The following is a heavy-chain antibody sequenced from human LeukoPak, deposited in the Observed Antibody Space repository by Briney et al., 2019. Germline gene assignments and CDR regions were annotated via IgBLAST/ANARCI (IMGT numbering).Heavy chain of an antibody. CDR3: ARGSGSYFVEFDY. D-gene: IGHD3-10*01. J-gene: IGHJ4*02. CDR1: GYTFTGYY. CDR2: INPNSGGT. V-gene: IGHV1-2*02. Sequence: ASVKVSCKASGYTFTGYYMHWVRQAPGQGLEWMGWINPNSGGTNYAQKFQGRVTMTRETSISTAYMELSRLRSDDTAVYYCARGSGSYFVEFDYWGQGTLVTVSS.